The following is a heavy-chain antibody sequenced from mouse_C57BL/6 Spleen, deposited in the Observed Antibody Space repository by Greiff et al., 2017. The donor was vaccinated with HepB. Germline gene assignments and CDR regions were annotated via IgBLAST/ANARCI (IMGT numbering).Heavy chain of an antibody. V-gene: IGHV1-26*01. D-gene: IGHD2-4*01. CDR2: INPNNGGT. Sequence: EVQLQQSGPELVKPGASVKISCKASGYTFTDYYMNWVKQSHGKSLEWIGDINPNNGGTSYNQKFKGKATLTVEKSSSTAYMELRSLTSEDSAVYYVARSYDYCYWYFDVWGTGTTVTVSS. CDR1: GYTFTDYY. CDR3: ARSYDYCYWYFDV. J-gene: IGHJ1*03.